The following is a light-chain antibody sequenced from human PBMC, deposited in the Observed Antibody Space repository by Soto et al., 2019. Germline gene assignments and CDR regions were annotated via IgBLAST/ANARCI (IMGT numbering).Light chain of an antibody. V-gene: IGKV1-39*01. CDR1: PSISSY. Sequence: DIQMTQARSSLSASVGVRVTITCRASPSISSYLNWYQQKPGKAPKLLIYAASSLQSGVPSRFSGSGSGTDFTLTISSLQPEDFATYYCQQSYSTPQTFGQGTKVDIK. CDR2: AAS. CDR3: QQSYSTPQT. J-gene: IGKJ1*01.